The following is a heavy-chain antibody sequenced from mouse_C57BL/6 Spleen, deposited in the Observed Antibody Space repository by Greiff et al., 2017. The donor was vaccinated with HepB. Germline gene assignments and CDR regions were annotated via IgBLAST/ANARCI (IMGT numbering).Heavy chain of an antibody. D-gene: IGHD2-1*01. CDR1: GYSITSGYY. CDR3: ASTLWYFDV. Sequence: EVHLVESGPGLVKPSQSLSLTCSVTGYSITSGYYWNWIRQFPGNKLEWMGYISYDGSNNYNPSLKNRIAITRDTSKNQFFLKLNSVTTEDTATYYCASTLWYFDVWGTGTTVTVSS. V-gene: IGHV3-6*01. J-gene: IGHJ1*03. CDR2: ISYDGSN.